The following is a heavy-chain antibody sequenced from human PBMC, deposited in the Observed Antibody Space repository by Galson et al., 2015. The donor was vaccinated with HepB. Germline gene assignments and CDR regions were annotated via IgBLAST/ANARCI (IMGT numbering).Heavy chain of an antibody. CDR1: GYTLTSYA. CDR3: ARVWFGELLDFDI. D-gene: IGHD3-10*01. J-gene: IGHJ3*02. Sequence: SCKASGYTLTSYAMNWVRQAPGQGLEWMGWINTNTGNPTYAQGFTGRFVFSLDTSVSTAYLQISSLKAEDTAVYYRARVWFGELLDFDIWGQGTMVTVSS. CDR2: INTNTGNP. V-gene: IGHV7-4-1*02.